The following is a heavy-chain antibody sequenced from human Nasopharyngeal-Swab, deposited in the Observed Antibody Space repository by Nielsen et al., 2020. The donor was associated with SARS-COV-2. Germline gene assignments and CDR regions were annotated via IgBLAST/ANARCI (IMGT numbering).Heavy chain of an antibody. CDR1: GGTFSSYG. J-gene: IGHJ6*02. CDR3: ARVGGSWGGYYYYGMDV. Sequence: ASVKVSCKASGGTFSSYGISWVRQAPGQGLEWMGWISAYNGNTNYAQNLQGRVTMTTDTSTSTAYMELRSLRSDDTAVYYCARVGGSWGGYYYYGMDVWGQGTTVTVSS. D-gene: IGHD6-13*01. CDR2: ISAYNGNT. V-gene: IGHV1-18*01.